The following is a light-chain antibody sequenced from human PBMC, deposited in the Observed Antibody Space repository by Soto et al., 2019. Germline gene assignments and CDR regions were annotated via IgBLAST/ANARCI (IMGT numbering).Light chain of an antibody. CDR1: QTISSW. CDR3: QQYRNWPRT. J-gene: IGKJ1*01. Sequence: DIQMTQSPSTLSGSVGDRVTMTCRASQTISSWLAWYQQKPGKAPKLLIYKASTLKSGVPSRFSGSGSGTEFTLTISSLQSEDFAVYYCQQYRNWPRTFGQGTKVDI. CDR2: KAS. V-gene: IGKV1-5*03.